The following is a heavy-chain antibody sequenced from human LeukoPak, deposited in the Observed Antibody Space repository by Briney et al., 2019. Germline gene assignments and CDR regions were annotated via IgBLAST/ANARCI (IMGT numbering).Heavy chain of an antibody. D-gene: IGHD2-15*01. CDR3: ARVPGRYAFDF. J-gene: IGHJ3*01. V-gene: IGHV3-11*03. Sequence: PGGSLRLSCAASGFTFSDYYMSWIRQAPGKGLEWVSYISTSGSSTNYAESVKGRFTISRDNAKNSLYLQMDRLRGDDTAVYHCARVPGRYAFDFWGQGTMVTVSS. CDR1: GFTFSDYY. CDR2: ISTSGSST.